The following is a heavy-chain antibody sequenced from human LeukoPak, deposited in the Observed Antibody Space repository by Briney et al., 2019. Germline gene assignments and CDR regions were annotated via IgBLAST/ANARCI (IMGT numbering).Heavy chain of an antibody. CDR1: GGSISSGGYS. V-gene: IGHV4-30-2*01. J-gene: IGHJ4*02. D-gene: IGHD3-22*01. CDR2: IYHSGST. Sequence: SETLSLTCAVSGGSISSGGYSWSWIRQPPGKGLEWIGYIYHSGSTYYNPSPKSRVTISVDRSKNQFSLKLSSVTAADTAVYYCDRRRHYYDSSGYYELDYWGQGTLVTVSS. CDR3: DRRRHYYDSSGYYELDY.